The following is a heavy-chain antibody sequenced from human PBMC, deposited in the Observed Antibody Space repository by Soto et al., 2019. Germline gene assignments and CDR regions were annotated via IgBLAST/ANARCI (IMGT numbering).Heavy chain of an antibody. CDR3: AIGGIFYYGMDV. CDR1: GFTFDDYT. CDR2: ISWDGGST. J-gene: IGHJ6*02. V-gene: IGHV3-43*01. D-gene: IGHD2-15*01. Sequence: GGSLRLSCAASGFTFDDYTMHWVRQAPGKGLEWVSLISWDGGSTHYADSVKGRFTISRDNSKNSLYLQMNSLRTEDTALYYCAIGGIFYYGMDVWGQGTTVTVSS.